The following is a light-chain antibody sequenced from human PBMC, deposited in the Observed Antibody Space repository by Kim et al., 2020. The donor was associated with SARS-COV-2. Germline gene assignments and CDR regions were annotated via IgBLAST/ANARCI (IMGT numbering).Light chain of an antibody. Sequence: DIQMTQSPSSVSASVGDRVTITCRASENIGSWLAWYQQKPAKAPSLLIYSTSTLHSGVPSRFSGSGSGTDFTLTVSSLQPEDSAVYYCQQLNGFPLTFGGGTKVDIK. J-gene: IGKJ4*01. CDR3: QQLNGFPLT. CDR2: STS. V-gene: IGKV1-12*01. CDR1: ENIGSW.